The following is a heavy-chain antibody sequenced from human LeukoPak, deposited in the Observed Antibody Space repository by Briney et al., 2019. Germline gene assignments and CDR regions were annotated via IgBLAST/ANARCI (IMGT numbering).Heavy chain of an antibody. CDR3: ARDRIAAAGFFDY. Sequence: KPSETLSLTCTVSGGSISSYYWSWIRQPPGKGLECVGYIYYSGSTNYNPSLKSRVTISVDTSKNQFSLKLSSVTAADTAVYYCARDRIAAAGFFDYWGQGTLVTVSS. CDR2: IYYSGST. V-gene: IGHV4-59*01. J-gene: IGHJ4*02. D-gene: IGHD6-13*01. CDR1: GGSISSYY.